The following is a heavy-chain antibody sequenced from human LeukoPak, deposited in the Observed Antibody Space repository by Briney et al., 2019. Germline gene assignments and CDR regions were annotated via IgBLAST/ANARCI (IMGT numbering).Heavy chain of an antibody. Sequence: GGSLRLSRAASGFTFSSYAMSWVRQAPGKGLEWVSSISSSSYIYYADSVKGRFTISRDNAKNSLYLQMNSLRAEDTAVYYCVRDPYYYGSGSFNFDYWGQGTLVTVSS. CDR3: VRDPYYYGSGSFNFDY. J-gene: IGHJ4*02. CDR2: ISSSSYI. CDR1: GFTFSSYA. D-gene: IGHD3-10*01. V-gene: IGHV3-21*01.